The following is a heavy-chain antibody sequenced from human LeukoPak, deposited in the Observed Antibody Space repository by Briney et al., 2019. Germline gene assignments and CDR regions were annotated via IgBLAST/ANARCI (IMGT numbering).Heavy chain of an antibody. J-gene: IGHJ4*02. D-gene: IGHD3-3*01. Sequence: SVKVSCKASGGTFISYAISWVRQAPGQGLEWMGRIIPIFGTANYAQKFQGRVTITADESTSTAYMELSSLRSEDTAVYYCARFSRPYYDFWSGYYLEYYFDYWGQGTLVTVSS. CDR3: ARFSRPYYDFWSGYYLEYYFDY. V-gene: IGHV1-69*13. CDR2: IIPIFGTA. CDR1: GGTFISYA.